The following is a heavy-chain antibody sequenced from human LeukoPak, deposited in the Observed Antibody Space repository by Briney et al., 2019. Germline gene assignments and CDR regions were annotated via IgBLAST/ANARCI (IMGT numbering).Heavy chain of an antibody. CDR1: GGSISSYY. J-gene: IGHJ2*01. CDR3: ARDRPGSYWYFDL. Sequence: PSETLSLTCTVSGGSISSYYWSWIRQPPGKGLEWVGHIYYLGSTNYNPSLKSRVTISIDTSKNYFSLKLNSVIAADTAVYYCARDRPGSYWYFDLWGCGTLVTVSS. D-gene: IGHD3-10*01. V-gene: IGHV4-59*01. CDR2: IYYLGST.